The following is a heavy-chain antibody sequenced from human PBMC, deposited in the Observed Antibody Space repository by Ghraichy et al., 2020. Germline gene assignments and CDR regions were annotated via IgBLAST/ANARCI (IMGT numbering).Heavy chain of an antibody. J-gene: IGHJ4*02. CDR1: GYTSNIHG. Sequence: ASVKVSCKASGYTSNIHGFTWVRQAPGQGLEWVGWFNPYSGNYKYSYQLQGRVIMTTDTSATTVYMELRRLRSDDTGVYYCTRDLKDSASPASDWGQGTLVTVSS. D-gene: IGHD3-22*01. CDR3: TRDLKDSASPASD. CDR2: FNPYSGNY. V-gene: IGHV1-18*04.